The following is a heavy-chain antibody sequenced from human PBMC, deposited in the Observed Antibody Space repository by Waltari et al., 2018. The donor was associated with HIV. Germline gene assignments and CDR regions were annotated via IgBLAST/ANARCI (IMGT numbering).Heavy chain of an antibody. Sequence: QVQLQQWGAGLLKPSETLSLTCAVYGGSFSGYYWRWIRQPPGKGLEWIGEINHSGSTNYNPSLKSRVTISVDTSKNQFSLKLSSVTAADTAVYYCARGSPGSQYSGSYSFFDYWGQGTLVTVSS. CDR1: GGSFSGYY. CDR3: ARGSPGSQYSGSYSFFDY. D-gene: IGHD1-26*01. CDR2: INHSGST. V-gene: IGHV4-34*01. J-gene: IGHJ4*02.